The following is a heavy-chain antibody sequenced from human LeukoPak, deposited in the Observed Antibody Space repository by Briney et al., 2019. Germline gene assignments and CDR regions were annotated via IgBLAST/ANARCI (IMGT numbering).Heavy chain of an antibody. CDR1: GGSISSYY. CDR3: AQLGGRYCTNGVCYKGRWDYYYMDV. Sequence: PSETLSLTCTVSGGSISSYYWSWIRQPPGKGLEWIGEINHSGSTNYNPSLKSRVTISVDTSKNQFSLKLSSVTAADTAVYYCAQLGGRYCTNGVCYKGRWDYYYMDVWGKGTTVTVSS. D-gene: IGHD2-8*01. J-gene: IGHJ6*03. V-gene: IGHV4-34*01. CDR2: INHSGST.